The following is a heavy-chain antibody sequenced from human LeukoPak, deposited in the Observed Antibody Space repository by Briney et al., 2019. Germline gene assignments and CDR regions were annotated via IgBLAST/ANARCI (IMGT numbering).Heavy chain of an antibody. D-gene: IGHD2-15*01. J-gene: IGHJ5*02. Sequence: ASVKVSCKASGYTFTNYGITWVRQAPGQGLECMGWISTYNGDTNYAQNLQGRDTMTTDTSTSTAYMELRSLRSDDTAVYYCARGIENWFDPWGQGTLVTVSS. V-gene: IGHV1-18*01. CDR2: ISTYNGDT. CDR1: GYTFTNYG. CDR3: ARGIENWFDP.